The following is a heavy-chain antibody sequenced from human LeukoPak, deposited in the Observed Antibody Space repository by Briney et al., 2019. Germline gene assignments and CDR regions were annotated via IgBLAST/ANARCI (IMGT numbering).Heavy chain of an antibody. Sequence: GASVKVSCKASGYTFTSYGISWVRQAPGQGLEWMGIIYPGDSDTRYSPSFQGQVTISADKSISTAYLQWSSLKASDTAMYYCARPYDSSGYYLNWGQGTLVTVSS. CDR2: IYPGDSDT. V-gene: IGHV5-51*01. J-gene: IGHJ4*02. CDR1: GYTFTSYG. CDR3: ARPYDSSGYYLN. D-gene: IGHD3-22*01.